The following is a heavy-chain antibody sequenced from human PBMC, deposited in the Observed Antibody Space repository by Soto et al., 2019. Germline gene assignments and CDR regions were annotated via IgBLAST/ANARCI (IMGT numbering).Heavy chain of an antibody. CDR1: GVNFEDYN. D-gene: IGHD3-22*01. CDR2: ISWDGGNT. Sequence: GGSLRLSCAASGVNFEDYNMHWFRQAPGKGLEWVSLISWDGGNTYYADSVKGRFTISRDNNKNSLSLQMNSLRTEDTALYYCAKDLGYYNENWGQGTLVTVSS. V-gene: IGHV3-43*01. J-gene: IGHJ4*02. CDR3: AKDLGYYNEN.